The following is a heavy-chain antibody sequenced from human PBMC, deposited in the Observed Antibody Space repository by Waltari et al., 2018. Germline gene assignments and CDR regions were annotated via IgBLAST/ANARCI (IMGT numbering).Heavy chain of an antibody. CDR3: AKVNLPGSYYYYYYMDV. CDR1: GFTFDDYA. Sequence: EVQLVESGGGLGQPDRSLRLSCAASGFTFDDYAMHWVRHAHGTGRAGGPGWVSGISWNSGSIGYADAVKGRFTISRDNANNSLYLQMNSLRAEDTALYYCAKVNLPGSYYYYYYMDVWGKGTTVTVSS. CDR2: ISWNSGSI. V-gene: IGHV3-9*01. J-gene: IGHJ6*03. D-gene: IGHD1-26*01.